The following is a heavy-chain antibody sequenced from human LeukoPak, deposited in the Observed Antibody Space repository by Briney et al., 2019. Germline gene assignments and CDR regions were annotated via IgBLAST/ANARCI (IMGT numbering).Heavy chain of an antibody. CDR1: GFTFSSYW. D-gene: IGHD5-24*01. J-gene: IGHJ4*02. CDR3: ARDKWLQTFNDY. Sequence: GGSLRLSCAASGFTFSSYWMSWVRQAPGKGLEWVANIKQDGSQKYYVDSVKGRFSISRDNAKNSLYLQMNSLRAEDTAVYYCARDKWLQTFNDYWGQGTLVTVSS. V-gene: IGHV3-7*01. CDR2: IKQDGSQK.